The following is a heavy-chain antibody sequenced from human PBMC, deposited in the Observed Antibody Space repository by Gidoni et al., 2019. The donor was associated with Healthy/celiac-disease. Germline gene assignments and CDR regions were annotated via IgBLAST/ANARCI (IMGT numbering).Heavy chain of an antibody. CDR3: ARETYSSGWSTFDY. CDR2: RKKEGSEK. D-gene: IGHD6-19*01. CDR1: GFSFRSYW. J-gene: IGHJ4*02. V-gene: IGHV3-7*01. Sequence: EVRLVESGGGLVQPGGSLRPSFAGSGFSFRSYWMGRVRRAPGKGLAWVANRKKEGSEKYYVDSVKGRFNISRDNAKNSLYLQMNSLRAEDTAVYYCARETYSSGWSTFDYWGQGTMVTVSS.